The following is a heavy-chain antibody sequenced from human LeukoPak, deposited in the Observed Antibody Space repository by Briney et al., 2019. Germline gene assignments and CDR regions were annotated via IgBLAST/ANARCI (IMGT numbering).Heavy chain of an antibody. CDR1: GYTFTSYY. V-gene: IGHV1-46*01. D-gene: IGHD6-13*01. J-gene: IGHJ1*01. CDR2: INPSGGST. Sequence: ASVKVSCKESGYTFTSYYMHWVRQAPGQGLEWMGIINPSGGSTSYAQKFQGRVTMTRDTSTSTVYMELSSLRSEDTAVYYCASSSSWYSEYFQHWGQGTLVTVSS. CDR3: ASSSSWYSEYFQH.